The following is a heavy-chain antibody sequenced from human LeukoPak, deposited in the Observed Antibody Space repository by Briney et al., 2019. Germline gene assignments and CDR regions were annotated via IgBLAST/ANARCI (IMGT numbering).Heavy chain of an antibody. CDR3: ARGRDDYGGYFDY. Sequence: GGSLRLSCAVSGITLSNYGMSWVRQAPGKGLEWVANIKQDGSEKYYVDSVKGRFTISRDNAKNSLYLQMNSLRAEDTAVYYCARGRDDYGGYFDYWGQGTLVTVSS. J-gene: IGHJ4*02. CDR1: GITLSNYG. CDR2: IKQDGSEK. V-gene: IGHV3-7*01. D-gene: IGHD4-17*01.